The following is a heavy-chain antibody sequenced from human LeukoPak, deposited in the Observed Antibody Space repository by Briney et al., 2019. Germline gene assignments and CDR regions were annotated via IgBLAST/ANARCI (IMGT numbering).Heavy chain of an antibody. CDR1: GFTVSSNY. V-gene: IGHV3-53*01. Sequence: PGGSLRLSCAASGFTVSSNYMNWVRQGPGQGLEWVSVINSGGSTHYADSVKGRFTISRDNSKNTLYLQMNSLRAEDTAVYYCARDLYYYGSGSDNFLYYWGQGTLVTVSS. J-gene: IGHJ4*02. CDR3: ARDLYYYGSGSDNFLYY. CDR2: INSGGST. D-gene: IGHD3-10*01.